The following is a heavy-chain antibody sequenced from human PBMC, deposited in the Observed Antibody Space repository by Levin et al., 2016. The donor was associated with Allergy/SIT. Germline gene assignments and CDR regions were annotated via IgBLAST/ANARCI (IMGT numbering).Heavy chain of an antibody. D-gene: IGHD1-1*01. CDR1: GFTFSRYS. Sequence: GGSLRLSCLASGFTFSRYSLHWVRQSPGKGLEYISAISNEGSPFYADSVKGRFTISRDNSKNTVYLQMSSLRSEDTALYYCVKDDWNYGDSWGQGTLVTVSS. CDR2: ISNEGSP. J-gene: IGHJ4*02. V-gene: IGHV3-64D*06. CDR3: VKDDWNYGDS.